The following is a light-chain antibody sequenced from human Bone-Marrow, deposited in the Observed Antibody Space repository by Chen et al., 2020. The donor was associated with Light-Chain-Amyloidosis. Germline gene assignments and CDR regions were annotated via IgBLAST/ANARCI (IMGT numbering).Light chain of an antibody. CDR2: DIS. J-gene: IGLJ1*01. Sequence: QSALTQPASVFGSPGQSITISCTGTSSDVDGYNYVSWYQQHPGKAPKLMIYDISNRPSGVSNRFSGSKSGNTASLTISVLQAEDEADYYCSSYTSRSTLDVFGTGTKVTVL. CDR3: SSYTSRSTLDV. V-gene: IGLV2-14*01. CDR1: SSDVDGYNY.